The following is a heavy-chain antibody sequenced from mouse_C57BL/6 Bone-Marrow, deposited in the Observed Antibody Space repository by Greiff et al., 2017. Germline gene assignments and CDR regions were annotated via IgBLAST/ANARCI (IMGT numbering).Heavy chain of an antibody. V-gene: IGHV5-12*01. CDR1: GFTFSDYY. J-gene: IGHJ3*01. CDR2: ISNGGGST. Sequence: EVKLMESGGGLVQPGGSLKLSCAASGFTFSDYYMYWVRQTPEKRLEWVAYISNGGGSTYYPDTVKGRFTISRDNAKNTLYLQMSRLKSEDTAMYYGAKHARALGLNGYGFGYWGQGTLVTVSA. CDR3: AKHARALGLNGYGFGY. D-gene: IGHD2-14*01.